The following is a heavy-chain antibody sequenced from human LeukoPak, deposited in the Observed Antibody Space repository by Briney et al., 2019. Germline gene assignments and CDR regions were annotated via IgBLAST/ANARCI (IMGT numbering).Heavy chain of an antibody. Sequence: PGGSLRLSCAASGFTFSSYGMSWVRQAPGKGLEWVSSILPSGGEIHYADSVRGRFTISRDNSKSTLSLQMNSLRAEDTAIYYCATYRQVLLPFESWGQGTLVTVSS. D-gene: IGHD2-8*02. CDR1: GFTFSSYG. CDR3: ATYRQVLLPFES. J-gene: IGHJ4*02. V-gene: IGHV3-23*01. CDR2: ILPSGGEI.